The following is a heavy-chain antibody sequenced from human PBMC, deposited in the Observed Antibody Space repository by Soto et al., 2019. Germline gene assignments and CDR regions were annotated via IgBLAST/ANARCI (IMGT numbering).Heavy chain of an antibody. CDR3: AKEVGAAGDY. Sequence: QVQLVESGGGVVQPGRSLRLSCAASGFTFSSYGMHWVRQAPGKGLEWVAVISYDGSNKYYADSVKGRFTISRDNSKNTLYLQMNSLRAEDTAVYYCAKEVGAAGDYWGQGTLVTVSS. CDR2: ISYDGSNK. J-gene: IGHJ4*02. V-gene: IGHV3-30*18. D-gene: IGHD6-25*01. CDR1: GFTFSSYG.